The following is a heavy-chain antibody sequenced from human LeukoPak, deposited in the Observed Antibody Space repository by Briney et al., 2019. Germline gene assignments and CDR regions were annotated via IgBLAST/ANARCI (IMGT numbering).Heavy chain of an antibody. J-gene: IGHJ4*02. V-gene: IGHV3-7*01. CDR2: IKQDGSEK. CDR3: AREGREEGGLDY. Sequence: PGGSLRLSCAASGFTFSSYWMSWVRQAPGTGLEGVANIKQDGSEKYYVDSVKGRFTISRDNAKNSLYLQKNSLRAEDTAAYYCAREGREEGGLDYWGQGTLVTVPS. CDR1: GFTFSSYW. D-gene: IGHD2-15*01.